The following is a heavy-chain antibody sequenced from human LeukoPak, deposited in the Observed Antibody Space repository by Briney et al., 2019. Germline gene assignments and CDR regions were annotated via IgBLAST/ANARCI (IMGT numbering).Heavy chain of an antibody. CDR3: ASRMGDY. D-gene: IGHD2-15*01. J-gene: IGHJ4*02. CDR2: INHSGST. Sequence: PSETLSLTCAVYGGSFSGYHWSWIRQPPGKGLEWIGEINHSGSTNYNPSLKSRVTISVDTSKNQFSLKLSSVTAADTAVYYCASRMGDYWGQGTLVTVSS. CDR1: GGSFSGYH. V-gene: IGHV4-34*01.